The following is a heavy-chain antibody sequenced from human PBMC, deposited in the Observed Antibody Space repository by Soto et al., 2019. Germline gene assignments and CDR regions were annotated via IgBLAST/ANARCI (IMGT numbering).Heavy chain of an antibody. Sequence: QVQLVQSGAEVKEPGDSVRVSCEASGYTFTAYYIHWVRQAPGQGLEWMGWINPKFGDTTYAQDFQGRVSMTRDMSISTVYMELSRLTSDDPDIYYCARNMDYYYGRGSGNGHGVWGQGTTVTVFS. CDR3: ARNMDYYYGRGSGNGHGV. V-gene: IGHV1-2*02. CDR2: INPKFGDT. D-gene: IGHD3-10*02. CDR1: GYTFTAYY. J-gene: IGHJ6*02.